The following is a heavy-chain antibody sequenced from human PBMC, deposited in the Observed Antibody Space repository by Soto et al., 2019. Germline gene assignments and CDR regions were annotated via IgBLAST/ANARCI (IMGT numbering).Heavy chain of an antibody. D-gene: IGHD6-13*01. Sequence: PVGSLRLSCAASGFTFSSYGMHWVRQAPGKGLEWVAVIWYDGSNKYYADSVKGRFTISRDNSKNTLYLQMNSLRAEDTAVYYCARGDSSSWYLYYYYGMDVWGQGTTVTVS. J-gene: IGHJ6*02. V-gene: IGHV3-33*01. CDR3: ARGDSSSWYLYYYYGMDV. CDR2: IWYDGSNK. CDR1: GFTFSSYG.